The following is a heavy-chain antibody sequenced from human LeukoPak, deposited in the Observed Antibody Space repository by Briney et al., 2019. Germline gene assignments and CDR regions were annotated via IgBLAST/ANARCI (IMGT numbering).Heavy chain of an antibody. CDR2: ISSSSSYI. D-gene: IGHD1-1*01. CDR1: GFTFSSYS. J-gene: IGHJ3*02. CDR3: ARLRPYNDAFDI. Sequence: GGSLRLSCAASGFTFSSYSMNWVRQAPGKGLEWVSSISSSSSYIYYADSVKGRFTISRDNAKNSLYLQMNSLRAEDTAVYYCARLRPYNDAFDIWRQGTMVTVSP. V-gene: IGHV3-21*01.